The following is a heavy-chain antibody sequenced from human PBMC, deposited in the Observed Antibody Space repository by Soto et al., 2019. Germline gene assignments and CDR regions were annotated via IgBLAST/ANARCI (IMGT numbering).Heavy chain of an antibody. CDR2: IYHSGNT. D-gene: IGHD2-2*01. J-gene: IGHJ6*03. V-gene: IGHV4-59*01. Sequence: QVQLQESGPGLVKPSETLSLTCTVSGGSISTYYWSWIRPPPGKEVEWIGYIYHSGNTNYNPSLKSRVTISIDTSKNQFSLRLSSVTAADTAVYYCARDFGYCSTTSCGHYYYMDVWGKGTTVTVSS. CDR3: ARDFGYCSTTSCGHYYYMDV. CDR1: GGSISTYY.